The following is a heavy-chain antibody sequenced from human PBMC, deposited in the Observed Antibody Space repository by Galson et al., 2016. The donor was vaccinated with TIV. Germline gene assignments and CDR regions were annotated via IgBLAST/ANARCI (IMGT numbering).Heavy chain of an antibody. CDR2: ISPNSGGT. Sequence: SVKVSCKASGYSFTAYFVHWVRQAPGQGLEWMGWISPNSGGTKYAQKFQGRVTMTSDTSINTAYMEVTGLTFDDTAVDYCARIEGSAAAAADWGQGTLVTVSS. CDR1: GYSFTAYF. J-gene: IGHJ4*02. CDR3: ARIEGSAAAAAD. V-gene: IGHV1-2*02. D-gene: IGHD6-13*01.